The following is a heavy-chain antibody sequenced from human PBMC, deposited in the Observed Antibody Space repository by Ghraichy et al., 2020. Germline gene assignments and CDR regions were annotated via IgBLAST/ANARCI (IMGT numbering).Heavy chain of an antibody. CDR2: MNQSGST. D-gene: IGHD3-22*01. V-gene: IGHV4-34*01. CDR1: GGSFSGYH. Sequence: SETLSLTCAVYGGSFSGYHWNWIRQPPGMGLEWIGEMNQSGSTNYNPSLKSRVTISVDMSKNQFSLKLSSVTAADTAVYYCARAPPATYDTSGYYPYVFYGMDVWGQGTTLTVSS. CDR3: ARAPPATYDTSGYYPYVFYGMDV. J-gene: IGHJ6*02.